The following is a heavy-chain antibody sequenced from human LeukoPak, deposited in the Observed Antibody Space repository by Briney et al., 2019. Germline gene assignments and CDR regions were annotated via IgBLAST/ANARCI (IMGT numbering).Heavy chain of an antibody. D-gene: IGHD3-9*01. CDR3: ARSPYDILTGCSDWFDP. V-gene: IGHV3-11*06. CDR1: GFTFSDYY. J-gene: IGHJ5*02. Sequence: GGSLRLSCAASGFTFSDYYMSWIRQAPGKGLEWVSYISSSSSYTNYADSVKGRFTISRDNAKNSLYLQMNSLRAEDTAEYYCARSPYDILTGCSDWFDPWGQGTLVTVSS. CDR2: ISSSSSYT.